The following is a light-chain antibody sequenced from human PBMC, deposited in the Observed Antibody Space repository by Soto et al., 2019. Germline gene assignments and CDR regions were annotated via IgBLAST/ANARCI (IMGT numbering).Light chain of an antibody. J-gene: IGLJ2*01. V-gene: IGLV2-23*02. CDR2: EVN. CDR1: SSDVGKYTF. Sequence: QSALTQPASVSGAPGQSITISCTGTSSDVGKYTFVSWYGQHPGKAPKLIIFEVNKRPSGVSYRFSGSKSGNTASLTISGLQAEDEANYYCCLYGGSNNYVVFGGGTKLTVL. CDR3: CLYGGSNNYVV.